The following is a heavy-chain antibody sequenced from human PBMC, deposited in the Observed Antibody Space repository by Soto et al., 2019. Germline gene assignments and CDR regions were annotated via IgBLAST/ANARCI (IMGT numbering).Heavy chain of an antibody. D-gene: IGHD2-15*01. J-gene: IGHJ4*02. V-gene: IGHV1-69*13. CDR3: ARSRYCSGGSCLYIFDY. Sequence: SVKVSCKASGGTFSSYAISWVRQAPGQGLGWMGGIIPIFGTANYAQKFQGRVTITADESTSTAYMELSSLRSEDTAVYYCARSRYCSGGSCLYIFDYWGQGTLVTVSS. CDR2: IIPIFGTA. CDR1: GGTFSSYA.